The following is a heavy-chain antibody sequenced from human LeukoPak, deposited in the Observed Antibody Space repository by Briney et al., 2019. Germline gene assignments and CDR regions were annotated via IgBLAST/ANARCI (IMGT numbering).Heavy chain of an antibody. CDR1: GFTFSNHG. CDR3: ARLSGPGSGWTTLDY. V-gene: IGHV3-23*01. J-gene: IGHJ4*02. Sequence: GGTLRLSCAASGFTFSNHGMSWVRQAPGKGLEWVSGIRGSGFSTDYADSVKGRFTISRDNSKNTLYLQMNSLRAEDTALYYCARLSGPGSGWTTLDYWGQGTLVTVSS. D-gene: IGHD6-19*01. CDR2: IRGSGFST.